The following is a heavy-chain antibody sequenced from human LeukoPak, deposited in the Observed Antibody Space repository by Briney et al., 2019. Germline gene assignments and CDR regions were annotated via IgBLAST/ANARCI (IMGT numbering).Heavy chain of an antibody. CDR1: GGSFSGYY. V-gene: IGHV4-59*01. CDR2: IYYSGST. J-gene: IGHJ4*02. CDR3: ARGANYGDRRSFDY. D-gene: IGHD4-17*01. Sequence: PSETLSLTCAVYGGSFSGYYWSWIRQPPGKGLEWIGYIYYSGSTNYNPSLKSRVTIPVDTSKNQFSLKLSSVTAADTAVYYCARGANYGDRRSFDYWGQGTLVTVSS.